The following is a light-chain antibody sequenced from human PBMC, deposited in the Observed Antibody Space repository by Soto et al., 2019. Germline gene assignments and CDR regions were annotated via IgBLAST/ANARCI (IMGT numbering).Light chain of an antibody. CDR3: QSADSSGTYVV. CDR1: ALPKQY. Sequence: SYELTQPPSVSVSPGQTARITCSGDALPKQYAYWYQQKPGQAPVLVIYKDSERPSGIPERFSGSSSGTTVTLTISGVQAEDEADYYCQSADSSGTYVVFGGGTKSPS. J-gene: IGLJ2*01. V-gene: IGLV3-25*03. CDR2: KDS.